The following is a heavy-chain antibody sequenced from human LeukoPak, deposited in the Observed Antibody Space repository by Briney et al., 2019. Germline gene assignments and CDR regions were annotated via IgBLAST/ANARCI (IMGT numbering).Heavy chain of an antibody. J-gene: IGHJ4*02. CDR3: ARVTSSRYFDSSEARQPIDY. CDR2: INHSGST. CDR1: GGSISSYY. D-gene: IGHD3-9*01. V-gene: IGHV4-34*01. Sequence: PSETLSLTCTVSGGSISSYYWSWIRQPPGKGLEWIGEINHSGSTNYNPSLKSRVTISVDTSKNQFSLKLSSVTAADTAVYYCARVTSSRYFDSSEARQPIDYWGQGTLVTVSS.